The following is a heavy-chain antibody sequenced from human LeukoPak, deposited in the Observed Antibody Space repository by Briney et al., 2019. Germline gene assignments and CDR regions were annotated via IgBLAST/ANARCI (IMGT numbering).Heavy chain of an antibody. CDR1: GYTFTSYG. D-gene: IGHD3-22*01. Sequence: GASVKVSCKASGYTFTSYGISWVRQAPGQGLEWMGWISAYNGNTNYAQKLQGRVTMTTDTSTSTAYMELRSLRSDDTAVYYCAKAQAAHYYDSSGYSYWGQGTLVTVSS. V-gene: IGHV1-18*01. CDR2: ISAYNGNT. J-gene: IGHJ4*02. CDR3: AKAQAAHYYDSSGYSY.